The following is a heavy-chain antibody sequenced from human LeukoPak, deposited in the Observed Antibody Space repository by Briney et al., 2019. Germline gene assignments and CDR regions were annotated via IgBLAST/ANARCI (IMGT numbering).Heavy chain of an antibody. CDR2: ISSSSSYI. CDR3: ARGGSSSWPSDY. V-gene: IGHV3-21*01. D-gene: IGHD6-13*01. CDR1: GFTFSNYS. J-gene: IGHJ4*02. Sequence: GGSLRLSCAASGFTFSNYSMNWVRQAPGKGLEWVSSISSSSSYIYYAFSVKGRFTISRDNAKNSLYLQMNRLRAEDTAVYYCARGGSSSWPSDYWGQGTLVTVSS.